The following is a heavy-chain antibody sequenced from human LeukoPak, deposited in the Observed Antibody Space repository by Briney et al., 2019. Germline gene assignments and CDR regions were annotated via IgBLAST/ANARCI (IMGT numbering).Heavy chain of an antibody. CDR2: INHSGST. V-gene: IGHV4-34*01. D-gene: IGHD5-18*01. Sequence: SETLSLTCAVYGGSFSGYYWSWIRQPPGKGLEWIGEINHSGSTNYNPSLKSRVTISVDTSKNQFSLKLSSVTAADTAVYYCARGATAMAMVSFDYWGQGTLITVSS. CDR3: ARGATAMAMVSFDY. J-gene: IGHJ4*02. CDR1: GGSFSGYY.